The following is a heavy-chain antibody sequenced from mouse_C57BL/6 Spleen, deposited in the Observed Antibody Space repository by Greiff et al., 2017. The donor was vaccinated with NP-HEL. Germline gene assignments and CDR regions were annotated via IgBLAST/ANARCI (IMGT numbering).Heavy chain of an antibody. CDR2: ISSGGSYT. V-gene: IGHV5-6*02. Sequence: EVKLEESGGDLVKPGGSLKLSCAASGFTFSSYGMSWVRQTPDKRLEWVATISSGGSYTYYPDSVKGRFTISRDNAKNTLYLQMSSLKSEDTAMYYCARDGSSSYAMDYWGQGTSVTVSS. J-gene: IGHJ4*01. CDR3: ARDGSSSYAMDY. D-gene: IGHD1-1*01. CDR1: GFTFSSYG.